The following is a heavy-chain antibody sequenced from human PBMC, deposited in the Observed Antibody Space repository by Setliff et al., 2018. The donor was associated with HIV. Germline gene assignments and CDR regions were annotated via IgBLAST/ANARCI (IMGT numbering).Heavy chain of an antibody. CDR2: FYYSGST. J-gene: IGHJ3*01. V-gene: IGHV4-39*02. CDR1: GVSFGSSDYY. CDR3: ARTNKAAPASAGFDV. D-gene: IGHD6-25*01. Sequence: SETLSLTCTVSGVSFGSSDYYRAWIRQPPGKGLEWIGSFYYSGSTYYNPSLKSRVIISVDTSRNHFSLTLNSVTAADTAIYYCARTNKAAPASAGFDVWGQGTMVTVSS.